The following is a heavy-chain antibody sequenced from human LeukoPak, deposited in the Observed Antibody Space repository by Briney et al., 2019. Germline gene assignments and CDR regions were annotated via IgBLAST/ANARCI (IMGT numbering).Heavy chain of an antibody. CDR3: ARSLAATRYYFDY. Sequence: GGSLRLSCAASGFTFSDYYMSWIRQAPGKGLEWVSYISSSGSAIYYAGSVKGRFTISRDNAKNSLYLQMDSLRAEDTAVYYCARSLAATRYYFDYWGQGTLVTVSS. J-gene: IGHJ4*02. D-gene: IGHD2-15*01. V-gene: IGHV3-11*04. CDR2: ISSSGSAI. CDR1: GFTFSDYY.